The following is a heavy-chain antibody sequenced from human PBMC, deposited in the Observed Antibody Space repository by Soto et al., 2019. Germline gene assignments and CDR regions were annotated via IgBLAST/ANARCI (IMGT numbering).Heavy chain of an antibody. D-gene: IGHD3-22*01. CDR1: GFTFSSYE. CDR3: ARDSRSYYDSSGYSRSLPDY. CDR2: ISSSGSTI. V-gene: IGHV3-48*03. Sequence: PGGSLRLSCAASGFTFSSYEMNWVRQAPGRGLEWVSYISSSGSTIYYADSVKGRFTISRDNAKNSLYLQMNSLRAEDTAVYYCARDSRSYYDSSGYSRSLPDYWSQGTLVTVSS. J-gene: IGHJ4*02.